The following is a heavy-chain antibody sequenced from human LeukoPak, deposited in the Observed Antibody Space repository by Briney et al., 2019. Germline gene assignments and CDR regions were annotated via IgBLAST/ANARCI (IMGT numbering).Heavy chain of an antibody. CDR3: ARSREGSGSYYNDY. CDR2: IYYSGGT. J-gene: IGHJ4*02. D-gene: IGHD3-10*01. V-gene: IGHV4-59*01. CDR1: GFTFNSYS. Sequence: GSLRLSCAASGFTFNSYSMKWVRQPPGRGRGWIGNIYYSGGTQYNPSLKSRVTISVDTSKNQFSLKLSSVTAADTAVYYCARSREGSGSYYNDYWGQGTLVTVSS.